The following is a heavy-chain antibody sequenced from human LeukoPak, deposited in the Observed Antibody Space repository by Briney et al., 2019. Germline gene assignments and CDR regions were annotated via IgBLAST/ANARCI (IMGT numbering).Heavy chain of an antibody. CDR2: ISSSTGNT. V-gene: IGHV3-23*01. CDR1: GFTFSSYA. CDR3: VRDYAYAFDI. Sequence: GGSLRLSCAASGFTFSSYAMSWVRQAPGKGLEWVSAISSSTGNTYYADSVKGRFTISRDNAKNSLYLQMNSLRDEDTAIYYCVRDYAYAFDIWGQGTMVTVSS. D-gene: IGHD2-2*01. J-gene: IGHJ3*02.